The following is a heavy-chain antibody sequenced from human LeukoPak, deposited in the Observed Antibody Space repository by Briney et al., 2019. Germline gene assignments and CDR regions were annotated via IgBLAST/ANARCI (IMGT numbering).Heavy chain of an antibody. V-gene: IGHV1-69*13. Sequence: GASVKVSCKASGGTFSSYAISWVRQAPGQGLEWMGGIIPIFGTANYAQKFQGRVTITADESTSTAYMELSSLRSEDTAVYYCARDPPEYCSGGSCYFAFDIWGQGTMVTVSS. J-gene: IGHJ3*02. CDR1: GGTFSSYA. CDR3: ARDPPEYCSGGSCYFAFDI. CDR2: IIPIFGTA. D-gene: IGHD2-15*01.